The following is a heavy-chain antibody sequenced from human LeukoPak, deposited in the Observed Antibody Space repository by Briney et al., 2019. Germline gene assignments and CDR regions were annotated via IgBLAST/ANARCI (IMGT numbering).Heavy chain of an antibody. CDR1: GFTFSSYW. CDR2: IKQDGSEK. Sequence: SGGSLRLSCAASGFTFSSYWMSWARQAPGKGLEWVANIKQDGSEKYYVDSVKGRFTISRDNVKNSLYLQMNSLGVEDTAAYYCAREGSDWNYYYYIDVWGKGTTVTISS. CDR3: AREGSDWNYYYYIDV. V-gene: IGHV3-7*01. D-gene: IGHD6-19*01. J-gene: IGHJ6*03.